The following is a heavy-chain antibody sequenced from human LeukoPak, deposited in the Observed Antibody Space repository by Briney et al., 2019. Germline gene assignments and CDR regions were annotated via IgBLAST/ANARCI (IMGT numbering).Heavy chain of an antibody. CDR2: INTENGGT. CDR3: AIHSAPSGKWCLVS. Sequence: SVKLSCKASGYTFTDYYIHWVRQAPGQEHEWMGWINTENGGTHFAQKFPGRVNMTRDTSSRKASLDLIRVMSDDTDTYYFAIHSAPSGKWCLVSGGQETLVIVLS. V-gene: IGHV1-2*02. J-gene: IGHJ4*02. CDR1: GYTFTDYY. D-gene: IGHD2-15*01.